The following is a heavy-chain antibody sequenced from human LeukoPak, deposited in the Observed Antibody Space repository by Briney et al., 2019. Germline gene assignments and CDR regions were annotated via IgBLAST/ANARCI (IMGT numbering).Heavy chain of an antibody. Sequence: GGSLRLSCAASGFTFSSYAMNWVRQAPGKGLEWVSAISGSGGSTYYADSVKGRFAISRDNSKNTLYLQMNSLRAEDTAVYYCAKGDDSSGYYFHTDAFDIWGQGTMVTVSS. CDR1: GFTFSSYA. J-gene: IGHJ3*02. CDR3: AKGDDSSGYYFHTDAFDI. CDR2: ISGSGGST. D-gene: IGHD3-22*01. V-gene: IGHV3-23*01.